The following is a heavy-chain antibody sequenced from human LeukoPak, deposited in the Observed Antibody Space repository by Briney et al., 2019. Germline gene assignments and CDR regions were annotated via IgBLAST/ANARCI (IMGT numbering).Heavy chain of an antibody. CDR3: ARTSGSYYYFDY. J-gene: IGHJ4*02. V-gene: IGHV1-8*01. D-gene: IGHD1-26*01. Sequence: ASVKVSCKASGYTFTSYDINWVRQATGQGLEWMGWMNPNSGNTGYAQKFQGRVTMTRNTSLSTAYMELSSLRSEDTAVYYCARTSGSYYYFDYWGQGTLVTVSS. CDR2: MNPNSGNT. CDR1: GYTFTSYD.